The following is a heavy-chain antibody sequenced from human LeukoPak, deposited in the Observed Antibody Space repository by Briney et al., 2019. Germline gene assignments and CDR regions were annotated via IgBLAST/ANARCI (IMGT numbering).Heavy chain of an antibody. CDR3: ATYLVAANVFDY. D-gene: IGHD1-26*01. CDR1: GYILSELS. Sequence: ASVKVSCKVSGYILSELSINWLRQAPGKGLEWMGGYDAEDYERVYAQKFQGRVTMTEDTSAETASTELSSLKSEATAVYFCATYLVAANVFDYWGQGTLVTVSS. CDR2: YDAEDYER. J-gene: IGHJ4*02. V-gene: IGHV1-24*01.